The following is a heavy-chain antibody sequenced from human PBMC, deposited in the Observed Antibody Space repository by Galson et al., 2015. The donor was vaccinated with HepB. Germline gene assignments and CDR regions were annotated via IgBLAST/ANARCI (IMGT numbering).Heavy chain of an antibody. Sequence: SETLSLTCTVYGGSFSGYYWTWIRQPPGKGLEWIGEINPSGSTNYNPSLRSRVTMSVDTSKNQFSLKLSSVTAADTAVYYCARVGPGGTMIVVVDAGDWYFDLWGRGTLVTVSS. J-gene: IGHJ2*01. V-gene: IGHV4-34*01. CDR3: ARVGPGGTMIVVVDAGDWYFDL. CDR2: INPSGST. CDR1: GGSFSGYY. D-gene: IGHD3-22*01.